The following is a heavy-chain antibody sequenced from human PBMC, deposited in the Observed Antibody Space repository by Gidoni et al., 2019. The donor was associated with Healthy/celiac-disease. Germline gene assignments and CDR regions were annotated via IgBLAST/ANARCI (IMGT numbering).Heavy chain of an antibody. CDR3: ARDVSWSGLFGGWFDP. Sequence: QVQLQESGPGLVKPSQTLSLTCTVSGGSISSGGYYWSWIRQHPGKGLEWIGYIYYSGSTYYNPSLKSRVTISVDTSKNQFSLKLSSVTAADTAVYYCARDVSWSGLFGGWFDPWGQGTLVTVSS. D-gene: IGHD3-3*01. J-gene: IGHJ5*02. V-gene: IGHV4-31*03. CDR1: GGSISSGGYY. CDR2: IYYSGST.